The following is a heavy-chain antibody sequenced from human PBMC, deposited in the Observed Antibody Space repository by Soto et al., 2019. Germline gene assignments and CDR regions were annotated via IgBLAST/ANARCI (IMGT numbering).Heavy chain of an antibody. D-gene: IGHD2-15*01. J-gene: IGHJ6*03. Sequence: QVQLQESGPGLVKPSETLSLTCTVSGVSISSSYWSWIRQPPGKGLEWIGYIYNSGSTNNNPSLPSGVTRSEDTSNDQASLGVSSVTAADTDVYYCTRDRTYCSGRSCYSTPDYYYYIDVRGQGTAGTVS. CDR3: TRDRTYCSGRSCYSTPDYYYYIDV. CDR1: GVSISSSY. CDR2: IYNSGST. V-gene: IGHV4-59*01.